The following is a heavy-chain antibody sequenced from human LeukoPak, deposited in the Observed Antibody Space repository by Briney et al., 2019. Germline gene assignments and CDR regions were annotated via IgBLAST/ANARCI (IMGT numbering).Heavy chain of an antibody. V-gene: IGHV4-59*10. J-gene: IGHJ4*02. CDR3: ARVSLVRGAPDYYFDY. Sequence: PSETLSLTCAVYGGSFSGYYWSWVRQPAGKGLEWVGRIYTSGSTNYNPSLKSRVTMSVDRSKNQFSLKLSSVTAADTAVSYCARVSLVRGAPDYYFDYWGQGTLVTVSS. CDR2: IYTSGST. D-gene: IGHD3-10*01. CDR1: GGSFSGYY.